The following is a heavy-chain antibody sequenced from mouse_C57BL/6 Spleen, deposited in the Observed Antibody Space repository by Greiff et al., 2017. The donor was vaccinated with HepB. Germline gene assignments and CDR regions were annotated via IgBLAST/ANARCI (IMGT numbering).Heavy chain of an antibody. CDR1: GHTFTSYW. V-gene: IGHV1-55*01. Sequence: QVQLQQPGAELVKPGASVKMSCKASGHTFTSYWITWVKQRPGQGLEWIGDIYPGSGSTNYNEKFKSKATLTVDTSSSTAYMQLSSLTSEDSAVYYCAREGVYDYDGGYYAMDYWGQGTSVTVSS. D-gene: IGHD2-4*01. CDR2: IYPGSGST. CDR3: AREGVYDYDGGYYAMDY. J-gene: IGHJ4*01.